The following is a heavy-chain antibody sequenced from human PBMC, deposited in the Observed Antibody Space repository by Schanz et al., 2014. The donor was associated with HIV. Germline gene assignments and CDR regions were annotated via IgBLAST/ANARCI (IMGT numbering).Heavy chain of an antibody. CDR2: ISAYNGNT. Sequence: QVQLVQSGAEVKKPGASVKVSCKASGYTFIGYYMHWVRQAPGQGLEWMGRISAYNGNTNYVQKFQGRVTMTTDTATSTAYMELRSLRSDDTAVYYCANEGLTGFIDYWGQGTLVTVSS. J-gene: IGHJ4*02. D-gene: IGHD6-25*01. V-gene: IGHV1-18*04. CDR3: ANEGLTGFIDY. CDR1: GYTFIGYY.